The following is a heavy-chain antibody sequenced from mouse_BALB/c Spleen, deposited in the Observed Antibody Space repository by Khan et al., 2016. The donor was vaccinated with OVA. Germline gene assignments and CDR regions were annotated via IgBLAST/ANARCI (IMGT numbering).Heavy chain of an antibody. V-gene: IGHV5-17*02. D-gene: IGHD1-1*01. CDR1: GFTFSSYG. CDR3: ATSYFYGYYFDY. Sequence: EVQLVESGGGLVQPGGSRKLSCAASGFTFSSYGMHWVRQAPERGLEWFAYISGDSNTIYYADTVKGRFTMSRDNPRNTLFLQMNSLMSEDTAMYYCATSYFYGYYFDYWGPGTTLTVSS. J-gene: IGHJ2*01. CDR2: ISGDSNTI.